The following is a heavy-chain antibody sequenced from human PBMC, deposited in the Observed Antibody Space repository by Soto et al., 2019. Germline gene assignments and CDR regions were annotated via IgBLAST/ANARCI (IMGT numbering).Heavy chain of an antibody. CDR3: ASQTGANDAFDI. D-gene: IGHD4-17*01. CDR1: GYSISSSNR. V-gene: IGHV4-28*01. CDR2: IYYSGST. J-gene: IGHJ3*02. Sequence: SETLSLTCAVSGYSISSSNRWGWIRQPPGKGLEWIGYIYYSGSTYYNPSLKSRVTMSVDTSKNQFSLKLSSVTAVDTAVYYCASQTGANDAFDIWGQGTMVTVS.